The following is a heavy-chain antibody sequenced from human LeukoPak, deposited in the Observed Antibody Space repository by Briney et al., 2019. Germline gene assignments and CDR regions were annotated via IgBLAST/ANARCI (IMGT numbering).Heavy chain of an antibody. V-gene: IGHV4-34*01. CDR3: ARGGRQQLATPFDY. J-gene: IGHJ4*02. CDR2: INHSGST. D-gene: IGHD6-13*01. CDR1: GGSFSGYY. Sequence: SETLSLTCAVYGGSFSGYYWSWIRQPPGKGLEWIGEINHSGSTNYNPSLKSRVTISVDTSKNQFSLKLSSVTAADTAVCYCARGGRQQLATPFDYWGQGTLVTVSS.